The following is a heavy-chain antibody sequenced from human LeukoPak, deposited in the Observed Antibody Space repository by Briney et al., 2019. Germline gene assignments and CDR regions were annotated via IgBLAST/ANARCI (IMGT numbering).Heavy chain of an antibody. CDR2: ISGSGGST. J-gene: IGHJ4*02. CDR1: GFTFSSYA. Sequence: GGSLGLSCAASGFTFSSYAMSWVRQAPGKGLEWVSAISGSGGSTYYADSVKGRFTISRDNSKNTLYLQMNSLRAEDTAVYYCATSSLRNTILDYWGQGTLVTVSP. CDR3: ATSSLRNTILDY. D-gene: IGHD3-3*01. V-gene: IGHV3-23*01.